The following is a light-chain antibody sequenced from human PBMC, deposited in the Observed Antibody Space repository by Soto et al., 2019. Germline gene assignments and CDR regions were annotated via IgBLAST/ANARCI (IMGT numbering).Light chain of an antibody. Sequence: EIVLTQSPGTLSLSPGERVTLSCRASQSINNNYLAWYQHKPGQAPRLIVYGASARATGIPNRFSGSRSGTDLTHTISKLEPEDFAVYYCQQYSSLYTFGQGTKLEIK. CDR2: GAS. J-gene: IGKJ2*01. CDR3: QQYSSLYT. V-gene: IGKV3-20*01. CDR1: QSINNNY.